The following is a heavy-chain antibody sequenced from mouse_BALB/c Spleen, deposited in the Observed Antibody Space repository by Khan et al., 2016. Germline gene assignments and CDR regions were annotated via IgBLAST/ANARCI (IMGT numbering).Heavy chain of an antibody. Sequence: AQLQESGAELVRPGASVKLSCKASGYTFTNYWINWVKQRPGQGLEWIGNIYPSDSYANYNQKFKDKATLTVDRSSSTAYMHLISPTSEDSAVYYCSRAITTIGSYYYAMDYWGQGTSVTVSS. J-gene: IGHJ4*01. V-gene: IGHV1-69*02. CDR2: IYPSDSYA. D-gene: IGHD1-2*01. CDR1: GYTFTNYW. CDR3: SRAITTIGSYYYAMDY.